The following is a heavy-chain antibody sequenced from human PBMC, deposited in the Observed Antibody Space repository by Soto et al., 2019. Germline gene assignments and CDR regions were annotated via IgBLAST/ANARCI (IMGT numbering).Heavy chain of an antibody. V-gene: IGHV3-23*01. J-gene: IGHJ4*02. CDR2: ISGSGGST. D-gene: IGHD6-19*01. CDR1: GFTFSSYA. CDR3: AAYNIAVADSYFDY. Sequence: EVQLLESGEGLVEPGGSLRLSCAASGFTFSSYAMSWVRQAPGKGLAWVSAISGSGGSTYYADSVKGRFTISRDNSKNTLYLQMNSLRAEDMAVYYCAAYNIAVADSYFDYWGQGTLVTVSS.